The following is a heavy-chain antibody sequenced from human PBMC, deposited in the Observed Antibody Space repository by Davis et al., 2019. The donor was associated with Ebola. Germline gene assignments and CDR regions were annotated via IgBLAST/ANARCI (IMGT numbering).Heavy chain of an antibody. J-gene: IGHJ6*02. CDR3: ARTYYYGSGSYYKYYYGMDV. Sequence: ASVKVSCKASGYTFTGYYMHWVRQAPGQGLEWMGWINPNSGGTNYAQKFQGWVTMTRDTSISTAYMELSRLRSDDTAVYYCARTYYYGSGSYYKYYYGMDVWGQGTTVTVSS. CDR1: GYTFTGYY. V-gene: IGHV1-2*04. CDR2: INPNSGGT. D-gene: IGHD3-10*01.